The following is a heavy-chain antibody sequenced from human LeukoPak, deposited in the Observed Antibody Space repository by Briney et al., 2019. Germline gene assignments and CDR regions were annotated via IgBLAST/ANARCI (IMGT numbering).Heavy chain of an antibody. CDR3: ARVDGSGVYMDA. CDR1: GGSFSGYY. Sequence: PSETLSLTCAVYGGSFSGYYWSWIRQPPGKGLEWIGEINHSGSTNYNPSLKSRVTISVDTSKNQFSLKLSSVTAADTAVYYCARVDGSGVYMDAWGKGTTVTVSS. V-gene: IGHV4-34*01. CDR2: INHSGST. J-gene: IGHJ6*03. D-gene: IGHD2-15*01.